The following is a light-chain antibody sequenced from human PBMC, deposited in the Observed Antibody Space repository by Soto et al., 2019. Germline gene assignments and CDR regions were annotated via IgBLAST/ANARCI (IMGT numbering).Light chain of an antibody. Sequence: ESVLTQSPGTLSLSPGERATLSCRASQSVSSNYLAWYQQKPGQAPRLLIYGASTRATGIPDRFSGSGSGTDFTLTITRLGPEDFAVYFCQQYDTSPLTFGGGTKVDI. CDR3: QQYDTSPLT. CDR1: QSVSSNY. J-gene: IGKJ4*01. V-gene: IGKV3-20*01. CDR2: GAS.